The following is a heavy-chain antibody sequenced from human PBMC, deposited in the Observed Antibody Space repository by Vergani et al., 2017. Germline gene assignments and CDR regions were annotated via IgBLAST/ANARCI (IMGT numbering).Heavy chain of an antibody. J-gene: IGHJ5*02. V-gene: IGHV4-31*03. Sequence: QVQLQESGPGLVKPSQTLSLTCTVSGGSISSGGYYWSWILQHPGKGLEWIGYIYYSGSTYYNPSLKSRVTISVDTSKNQFSLKLSSVTAADTAVYYCARGLWFGARRAPWFDPWGQGTLVTVSS. CDR1: GGSISSGGYY. CDR2: IYYSGST. D-gene: IGHD3-10*01. CDR3: ARGLWFGARRAPWFDP.